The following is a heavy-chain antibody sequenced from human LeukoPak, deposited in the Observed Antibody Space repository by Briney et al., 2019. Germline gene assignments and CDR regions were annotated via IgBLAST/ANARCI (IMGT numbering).Heavy chain of an antibody. Sequence: PSETLSLTCSVSGGSITSSTYYWAWIRQPPGKGLEWIASINYSGNTKYNPSLQSRLTMSVDTSKKQFSLKLTSVTAADTAVYYCARHEAADWFDHWGQGTLVTVSS. V-gene: IGHV4-39*01. CDR2: INYSGNT. CDR1: GGSITSSTYY. CDR3: ARHEAADWFDH. J-gene: IGHJ5*02.